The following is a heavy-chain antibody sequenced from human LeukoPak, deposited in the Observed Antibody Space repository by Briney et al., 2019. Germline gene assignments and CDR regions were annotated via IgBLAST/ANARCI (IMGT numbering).Heavy chain of an antibody. V-gene: IGHV3-30*02. D-gene: IGHD3-9*01. CDR3: AKDQWWEQHDILTGYPEHDAFDV. CDR1: GFIFSNYG. Sequence: QTGGSLRLSCATSGFIFSNYGMHWVRQAPGKGLEWVAFILYDGSNKYYADSVKGRFTISRDNSKNTLYLQMNSLRAEDTAVYYCAKDQWWEQHDILTGYPEHDAFDVWGQGTMVTVSS. CDR2: ILYDGSNK. J-gene: IGHJ3*01.